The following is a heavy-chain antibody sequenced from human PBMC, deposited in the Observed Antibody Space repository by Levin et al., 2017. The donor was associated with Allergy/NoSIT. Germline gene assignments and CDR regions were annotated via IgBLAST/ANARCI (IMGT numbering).Heavy chain of an antibody. CDR1: GFTVSSNY. Sequence: GESLKISCAASGFTVSSNYMSWVRQAPGKGLEWVSVIYSGGSTYYADSVKGRFTISRDNSKNTLYLQMNSLRAEDTAVYYCARARYCSSTSCYWEYYYYYYMDGWGKGTTVTVSS. CDR3: ARARYCSSTSCYWEYYYYYYMDG. D-gene: IGHD2-2*01. CDR2: IYSGGST. J-gene: IGHJ6*03. V-gene: IGHV3-66*01.